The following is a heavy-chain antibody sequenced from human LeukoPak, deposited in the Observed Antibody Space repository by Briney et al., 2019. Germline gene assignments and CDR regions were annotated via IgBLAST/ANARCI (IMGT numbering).Heavy chain of an antibody. V-gene: IGHV1-18*01. CDR2: ISAYNGNT. CDR1: GYTFTNYD. Sequence: ASVKVSCKASGYTFTNYDISWVRQAPGQGLEWMGWISAYNGNTNYAQKFQGRVTMTRDTSTSTVYMELSSLRSEDTAVYYCARGKPELYYYDSSGYQTEGPLDYWGQGTLVTVSS. D-gene: IGHD3-22*01. CDR3: ARGKPELYYYDSSGYQTEGPLDY. J-gene: IGHJ4*02.